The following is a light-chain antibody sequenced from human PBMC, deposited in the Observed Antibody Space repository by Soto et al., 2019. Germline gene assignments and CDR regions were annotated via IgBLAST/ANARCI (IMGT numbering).Light chain of an antibody. CDR1: QNINIF. Sequence: DIQVTQSPSSLSASVVDRVTITCRTSQNINIFLNWYQQKPGRAPMVVISAASNLESGVPSRFSGRGSGTEFTLTISNLQPGDSALYFCQESYSTPLAFGGGTKVDI. V-gene: IGKV1-39*01. CDR2: AAS. J-gene: IGKJ4*01. CDR3: QESYSTPLA.